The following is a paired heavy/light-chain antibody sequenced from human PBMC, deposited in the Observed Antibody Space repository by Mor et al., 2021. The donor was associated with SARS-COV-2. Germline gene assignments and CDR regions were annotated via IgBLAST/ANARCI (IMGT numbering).Heavy chain of an antibody. CDR2: IFSNDEK. V-gene: IGHV2-26*01. D-gene: IGHD3-10*01. CDR1: GFSLSNARMG. Sequence: QVTLKESGPVLVKPTETLTLTCTVSGFSLSNARMGVSWIRQPPGKALEWLAHIFSNDEKSYSTSLKSRLTISKDTSKSQVVLTMTNMDPVDTATYYCARSRYYYGSGSPYYYYGMDVWGQGTTVTVSS. CDR3: ARSRYYYGSGSPYYYYGMDV. J-gene: IGHJ6*02.
Light chain of an antibody. CDR2: AAS. Sequence: DIQMTQSPSSLSASVGDRVTITCRASQSISSYLNWYQQKPGKAPKLLIYAASSLQSGVPSRFSGSGSGTDFTLTISSLQPEDFATYYCQQSYSTLPVTFGQGTKVEIK. CDR3: QQSYSTLPVT. J-gene: IGKJ1*01. V-gene: IGKV1-39*01. CDR1: QSISSY.